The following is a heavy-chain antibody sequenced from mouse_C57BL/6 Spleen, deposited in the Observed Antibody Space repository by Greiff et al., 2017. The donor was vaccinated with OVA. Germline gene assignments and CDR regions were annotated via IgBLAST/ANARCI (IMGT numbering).Heavy chain of an antibody. D-gene: IGHD2-2*01. Sequence: QVQLQQPGAELVKPGASVKLSCKASGYTFTSYWMHWVKQRPGQGLEWIGMIHPNSGITNYNEKFKSTATLTVDTSSSTAYMQLISLTAEDSAVYYCATPYGYDDWFAYWGQGTLVTVSA. V-gene: IGHV1-64*01. J-gene: IGHJ3*01. CDR3: ATPYGYDDWFAY. CDR2: IHPNSGIT. CDR1: GYTFTSYW.